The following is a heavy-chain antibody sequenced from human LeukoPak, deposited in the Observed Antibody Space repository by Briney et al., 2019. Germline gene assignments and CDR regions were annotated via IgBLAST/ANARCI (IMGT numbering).Heavy chain of an antibody. Sequence: GRSLRLSCAASGFIFDDYAMHWVRQAPGKGLEWVSGISGSGGSTYYADSVKGRFTISRDNSKNTLYLQMNSLRAEDTAVYYCAKDGGSGWYEGGYWGQGTLVTVSS. D-gene: IGHD6-19*01. V-gene: IGHV3-23*01. CDR1: GFIFDDYA. J-gene: IGHJ4*02. CDR2: ISGSGGST. CDR3: AKDGGSGWYEGGY.